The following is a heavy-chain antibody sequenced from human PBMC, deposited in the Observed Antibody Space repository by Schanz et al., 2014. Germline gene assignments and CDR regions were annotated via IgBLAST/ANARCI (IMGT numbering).Heavy chain of an antibody. CDR1: GYNITSND. J-gene: IGHJ6*03. Sequence: QVHLVQSGAEVKKPGASVKVSCKASGYNITSNDVTWVRQATGQGLEWMGWMNPNSGNTGYAQKFQGRVTMTRNTSLSTAYMELSSLRSEDTAVYYCARLGTGMAVAGSVIDSYYYYMDVWGEGTTVTVSS. CDR2: MNPNSGNT. D-gene: IGHD6-19*01. V-gene: IGHV1-8*01. CDR3: ARLGTGMAVAGSVIDSYYYYMDV.